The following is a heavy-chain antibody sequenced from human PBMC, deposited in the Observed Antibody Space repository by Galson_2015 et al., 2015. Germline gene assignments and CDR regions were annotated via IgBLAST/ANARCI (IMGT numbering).Heavy chain of an antibody. Sequence: SLRLSCAASGVTFSSYAMSWVRQAPGKGLEWVSAISGSGGSTYYADSVKGRFTISRDNSKNTLYLQMNSLRAEDTAVYYCAKEPGPLLWFGDPWGFDYWGQGTLVTVSS. D-gene: IGHD3-10*01. V-gene: IGHV3-23*01. CDR3: AKEPGPLLWFGDPWGFDY. CDR1: GVTFSSYA. CDR2: ISGSGGST. J-gene: IGHJ4*02.